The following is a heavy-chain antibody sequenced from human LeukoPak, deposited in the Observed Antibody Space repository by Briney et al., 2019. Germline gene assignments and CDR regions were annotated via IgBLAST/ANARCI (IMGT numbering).Heavy chain of an antibody. Sequence: SENLSLNCTVGGDSRNDYYWSWIRQPPGKGLEWIAYVYSSARNNDNHSLTSLVTISVESSRRQFSVKRSSVTAADTAVYYCAGNKNNLGDANWFDPWGQGTRVIVSS. V-gene: IGHV4-59*03. CDR3: AGNKNNLGDANWFDP. CDR1: GDSRNDYY. J-gene: IGHJ5*02. CDR2: VYSSARN. D-gene: IGHD4-17*01.